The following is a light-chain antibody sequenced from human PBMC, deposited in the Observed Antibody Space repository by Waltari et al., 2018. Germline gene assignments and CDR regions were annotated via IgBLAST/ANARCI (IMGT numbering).Light chain of an antibody. CDR1: QSVSNN. CDR3: QQRTSWPPGLS. J-gene: IGKJ4*01. V-gene: IGKV3-11*01. Sequence: EIVFTQSPATLSLSPGERATLSYRASQSVSNNLAWYQQKPGQAPRLLIYDVSSRATGIPARISARGAGTDFTLTISSLEPEDSAVYYCQQRTSWPPGLSFGGGTNVEIK. CDR2: DVS.